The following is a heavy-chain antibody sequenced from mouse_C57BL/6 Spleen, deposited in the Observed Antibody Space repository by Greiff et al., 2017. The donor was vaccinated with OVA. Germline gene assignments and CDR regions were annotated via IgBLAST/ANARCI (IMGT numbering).Heavy chain of an antibody. J-gene: IGHJ3*01. CDR1: GYTFTDYE. CDR2: IDPETGGT. CDR3: TMGFFAY. V-gene: IGHV1-15*01. Sequence: QVQLQQSGAELVRPGASVTLSCKASGYTFTDYEMHWVKQTPVHGLEWIGAIDPETGGTAYNQKFKGKAILTADKSYSTAYMELRSLTSEDSAVYYCTMGFFAYWGQGTLVTVSA.